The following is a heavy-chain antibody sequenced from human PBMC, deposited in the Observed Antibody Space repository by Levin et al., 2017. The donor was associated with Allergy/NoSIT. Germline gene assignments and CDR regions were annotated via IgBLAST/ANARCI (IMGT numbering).Heavy chain of an antibody. CDR3: TRDRIREDYFDH. Sequence: GESLKISCAASGFTFSNYWMHWVRQAPGQGLEWVSRINSDESTISYADSVKGRFTISRDNAKNTLYLQMNSLRAEDTAVYYCTRDRIREDYFDHWGQGTLVTVSS. CDR1: GFTFSNYW. CDR2: INSDESTI. J-gene: IGHJ4*02. D-gene: IGHD1-26*01. V-gene: IGHV3-74*01.